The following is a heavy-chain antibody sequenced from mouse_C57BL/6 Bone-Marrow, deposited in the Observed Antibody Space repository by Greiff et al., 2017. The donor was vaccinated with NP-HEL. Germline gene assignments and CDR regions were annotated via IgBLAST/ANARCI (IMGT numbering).Heavy chain of an antibody. CDR1: GYSITSDY. V-gene: IGHV3-8*01. Sequence: VQLKESGPGLAKPSQTLSLTCSVTGYSITSDYWNWIRQFPGNKLEYMGYISYSGSTYYNPSLKSRISITRDTSKNQYYLQLNSVTTEDTATYYCARSIRWDYDVPFAYWGQGTLVTVSA. D-gene: IGHD2-4*01. CDR3: ARSIRWDYDVPFAY. CDR2: ISYSGST. J-gene: IGHJ3*01.